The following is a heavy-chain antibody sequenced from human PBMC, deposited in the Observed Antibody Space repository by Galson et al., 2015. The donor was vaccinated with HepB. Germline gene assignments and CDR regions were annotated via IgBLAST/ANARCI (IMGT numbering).Heavy chain of an antibody. J-gene: IGHJ4*02. CDR3: ARGLLSGVVVTPTGY. D-gene: IGHD2-21*02. V-gene: IGHV3-21*01. Sequence: SLRLSCAASGFTFSSYSMNWVRQAPGKGLEWVASISSSRSYIYYADSVKGRFTISRDNAKNSLYLQMNSLRAEDTAVYYCARGLLSGVVVTPTGYWGQGTLVTVSS. CDR2: ISSSRSYI. CDR1: GFTFSSYS.